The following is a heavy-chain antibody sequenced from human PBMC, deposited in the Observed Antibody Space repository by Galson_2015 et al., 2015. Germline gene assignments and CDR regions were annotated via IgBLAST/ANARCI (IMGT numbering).Heavy chain of an antibody. CDR1: GYSISSSNW. CDR2: IYYSGST. Sequence: ETLSLTCAVSGYSISSSNWWGWIRQPPGKGLEWIGYIYYSGSTYYNPSLKSRVTMSVDTSKNQFSLKLSSVTAVDTAVYYCARANSSGWPDYWGQGTLVTVSS. CDR3: ARANSSGWPDY. V-gene: IGHV4-28*03. J-gene: IGHJ4*02. D-gene: IGHD6-19*01.